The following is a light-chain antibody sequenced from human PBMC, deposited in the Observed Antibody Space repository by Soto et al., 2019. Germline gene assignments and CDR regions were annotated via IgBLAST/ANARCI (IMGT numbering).Light chain of an antibody. V-gene: IGKV1-9*01. Sequence: DIQLTQSPSFLSASVGDRVTFPCRASQGINIFLAWFQQKPGKAPNLLISAASTLQSGVPSRFSGSGSETEFTLTITSLQPEDSATYYCQQRNSYPRTFGQGTKVDIK. CDR2: AAS. J-gene: IGKJ2*01. CDR1: QGINIF. CDR3: QQRNSYPRT.